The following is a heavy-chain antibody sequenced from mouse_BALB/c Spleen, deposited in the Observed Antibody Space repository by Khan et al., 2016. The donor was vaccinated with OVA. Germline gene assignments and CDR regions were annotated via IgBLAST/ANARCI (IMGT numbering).Heavy chain of an antibody. D-gene: IGHD1-1*01. CDR2: ISYSGNT. V-gene: IGHV3-2*02. CDR3: ASVYGGDFDY. J-gene: IGHJ2*01. Sequence: EVQLVETGPGLVKPSQSLSLICTVTGYSITSDYAWNWIRQFPGNKLEWMGFISYSGNTNYNPSLKSRISITRDTSKNQFFLHLNSVTTEDTATYYCASVYGGDFDYWGQGTTLTVSS. CDR1: GYSITSDYA.